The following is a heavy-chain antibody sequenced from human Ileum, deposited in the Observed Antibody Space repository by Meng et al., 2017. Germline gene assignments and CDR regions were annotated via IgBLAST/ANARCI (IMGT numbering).Heavy chain of an antibody. Sequence: GGSLRLSCAASGFTFRDAWMSWARQAPGKGLEWVGRIKSEGAGGTTDYAAPVKGRFTISRDDSHNSLYLQMNSLKAEDTAIYYCTTARWMSAVDHWGQGTLVTVSS. CDR3: TTARWMSAVDH. CDR1: GFTFRDAW. CDR2: IKSEGAGGTT. D-gene: IGHD2-2*03. J-gene: IGHJ4*02. V-gene: IGHV3-15*01.